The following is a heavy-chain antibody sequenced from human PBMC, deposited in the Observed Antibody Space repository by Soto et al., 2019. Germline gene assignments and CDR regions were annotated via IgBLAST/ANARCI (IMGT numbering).Heavy chain of an antibody. CDR1: GYTFTSYD. V-gene: IGHV1-8*01. J-gene: IGHJ5*02. CDR2: MNPNSGNT. CDR3: ARGRRFYNWFDP. Sequence: QVQLVQSESEVKKPGASVKVSCKASGYTFTSYDINWVRQATGQGLEWMGWMNPNSGNTGYAQKFQGRVTMTRNPSISTAYMELSSLRSEDTAVYYCARGRRFYNWFDPWGQGTLVTVSS.